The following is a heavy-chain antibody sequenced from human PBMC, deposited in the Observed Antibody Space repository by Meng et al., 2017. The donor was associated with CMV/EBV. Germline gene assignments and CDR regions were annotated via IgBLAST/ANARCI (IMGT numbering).Heavy chain of an antibody. J-gene: IGHJ3*02. Sequence: SETLSLTCAVSGGSISSSNWWSWVRQPPGKGLEWIGEIYHSGSTNYNPSLKSRVTISVDKSKNQFSLKLSSVTAADTAVYYCARVDQLLWFGELIPNAFDIWGQGTMVTVSS. V-gene: IGHV4-4*02. CDR3: ARVDQLLWFGELIPNAFDI. D-gene: IGHD3-10*01. CDR2: IYHSGST. CDR1: GGSISSSNW.